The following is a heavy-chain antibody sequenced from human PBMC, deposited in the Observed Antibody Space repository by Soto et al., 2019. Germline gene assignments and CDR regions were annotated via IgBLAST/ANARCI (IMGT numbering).Heavy chain of an antibody. CDR1: GFTFSSYG. CDR2: ISYDGSNK. D-gene: IGHD3-10*01. J-gene: IGHJ4*02. CDR3: AKERRGMVRGNQPIDY. Sequence: GGSLRLSCAASGFTFSSYGMHWVRQAPGKGLEWVAVISYDGSNKYYADSVKGRFTISRDNSKNTLYLQMNSLRAEDTAVYYCAKERRGMVRGNQPIDYWGQGTLVTVSS. V-gene: IGHV3-30*18.